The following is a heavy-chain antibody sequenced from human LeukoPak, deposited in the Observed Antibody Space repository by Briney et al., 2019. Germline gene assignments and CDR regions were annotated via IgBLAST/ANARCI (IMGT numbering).Heavy chain of an antibody. J-gene: IGHJ4*02. Sequence: SETLSLTCAVSGGSISSGGYSWSWIRQPPGKGLEWIGYIYHSGSTYYNPSLKSRVTISVDRSKNQFSLKLSSVTAADTAVYYCARSVAGTKAVDGTLDYWGQGTLVTVSS. CDR2: IYHSGST. D-gene: IGHD6-19*01. CDR3: ARSVAGTKAVDGTLDY. V-gene: IGHV4-30-2*01. CDR1: GGSISSGGYS.